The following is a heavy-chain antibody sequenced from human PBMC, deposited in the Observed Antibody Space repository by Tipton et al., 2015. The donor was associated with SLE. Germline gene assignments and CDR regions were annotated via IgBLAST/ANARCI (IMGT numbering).Heavy chain of an antibody. CDR2: IFFTGTT. CDR3: ARGSGAFDL. CDR1: GGSIRDHY. V-gene: IGHV4-59*11. Sequence: TLSLTCTVSGGSIRDHYWSWIRQSPEKGLEWIGYIFFTGTTNSNPSLKSRVTISLDTPTKKFSLRLSSVTAADTAVYYCARGSGAFDLWGQGTMVTVSS. J-gene: IGHJ3*01.